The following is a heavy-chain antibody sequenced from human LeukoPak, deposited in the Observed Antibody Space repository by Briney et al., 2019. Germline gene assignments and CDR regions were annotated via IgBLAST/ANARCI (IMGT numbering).Heavy chain of an antibody. J-gene: IGHJ4*02. CDR2: IKKDGSQK. CDR1: GFSFSSFW. CDR3: TRVFGGYDVSDY. D-gene: IGHD3-3*01. V-gene: IGHV3-7*03. Sequence: GGSLRLSCAASGFSFSSFWMSWVRQAPGKGLEWVANIKKDGSQKYYVDSVEGRFTISRDNAKNSLYLQMDSLRVDDTAVYYCTRVFGGYDVSDYWGQGTLVTVSS.